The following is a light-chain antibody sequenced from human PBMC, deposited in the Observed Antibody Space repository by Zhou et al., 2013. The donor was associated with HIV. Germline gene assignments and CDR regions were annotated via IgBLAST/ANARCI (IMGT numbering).Light chain of an antibody. CDR1: QDISSH. J-gene: IGKJ4*01. CDR3: QQYNSYPLT. Sequence: DIQMTQSPSSVSASVGDRVTISCRASQDISSHLAWYQQKPGKTPKLLICAASSLQSGVPSRFSGSGSGTEFTLIISSLQPDDFATYYCQQYNSYPLTFGGGTKVQIK. V-gene: IGKV1-16*01. CDR2: AAS.